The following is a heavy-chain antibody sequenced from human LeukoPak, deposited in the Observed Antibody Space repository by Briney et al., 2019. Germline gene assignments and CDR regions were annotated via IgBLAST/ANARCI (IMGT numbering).Heavy chain of an antibody. CDR2: IIPILGIA. CDR1: GGTFSSYA. D-gene: IGHD4-17*01. CDR3: ASAVGGYGDFDY. Sequence: ASVRVSCTPFGGTFSSYAISWVRQAPGHGLEWMGRIIPILGIANYAQKFQGRVTITADKSTSTAYMELSSLRSEDTAVYYCASAVGGYGDFDYWGEGTLVTVSS. J-gene: IGHJ4*02. V-gene: IGHV1-69*04.